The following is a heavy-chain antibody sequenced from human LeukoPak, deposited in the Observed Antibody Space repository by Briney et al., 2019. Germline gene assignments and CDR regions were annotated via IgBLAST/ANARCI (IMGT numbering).Heavy chain of an antibody. CDR1: GGSFSGYY. V-gene: IGHV4-34*01. J-gene: IGHJ4*02. Sequence: PSETLSLTCAVYGGSFSGYYWSWIRQPPGKGLEWIGGINHSGSTNYNPSLKSRVTISVDTSKNQFSLKLSSVTAADTAVYYCARGSNYDQWLVLRYNYFDYWGQGTLVTVSS. D-gene: IGHD6-19*01. CDR2: INHSGST. CDR3: ARGSNYDQWLVLRYNYFDY.